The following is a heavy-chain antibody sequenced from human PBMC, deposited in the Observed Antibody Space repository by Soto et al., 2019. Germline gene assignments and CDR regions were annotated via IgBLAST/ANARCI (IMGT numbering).Heavy chain of an antibody. J-gene: IGHJ5*02. CDR2: IYHSGST. CDR3: ARVTMVRGVKFNWFDP. D-gene: IGHD3-10*01. Sequence: SETLSLTCAVSGGSISSGGYSWSWVRQPPGKGLEWIGYIYHSGSTYYNPSLKSRVTISVDRSKNQFSLKLSSVTAADTAVYYCARVTMVRGVKFNWFDPWGQGTLVTVSS. CDR1: GGSISSGGYS. V-gene: IGHV4-30-2*01.